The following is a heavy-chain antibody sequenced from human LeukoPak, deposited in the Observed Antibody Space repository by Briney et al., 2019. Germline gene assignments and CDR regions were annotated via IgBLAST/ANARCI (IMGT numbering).Heavy chain of an antibody. CDR1: GYSISSGYY. Sequence: SETLSLTCAVSGYSISSGYYWGWIRQPPGKGLEWIGSIYHSGSTYYNPSLKSRVTISVDTSKIQFSLKLSSVTAADTALYYCASASRGIAVAGNWGQGTLVTVSS. V-gene: IGHV4-38-2*01. J-gene: IGHJ4*02. CDR2: IYHSGST. CDR3: ASASRGIAVAGN. D-gene: IGHD6-19*01.